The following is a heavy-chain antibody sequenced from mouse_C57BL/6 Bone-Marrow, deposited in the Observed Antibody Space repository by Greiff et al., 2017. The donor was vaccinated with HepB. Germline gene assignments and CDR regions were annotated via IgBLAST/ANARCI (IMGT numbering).Heavy chain of an antibody. CDR2: INPSSGYT. D-gene: IGHD1-1*01. CDR3: ARWDYYGRSGAY. CDR1: GYTFTSYT. V-gene: IGHV1-4*01. Sequence: VQLQQSGAELARPGASVKMSCKASGYTFTSYTMHWVKQRPGQGLEWIGNINPSSGYTKYNQKFKDKATLTADKSSSTAYMQLSSLTSEDSAVYYCARWDYYGRSGAYWGQGTLVTVSA. J-gene: IGHJ3*01.